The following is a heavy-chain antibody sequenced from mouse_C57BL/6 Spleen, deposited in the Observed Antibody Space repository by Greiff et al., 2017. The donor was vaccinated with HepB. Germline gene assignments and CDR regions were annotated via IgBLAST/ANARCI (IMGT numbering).Heavy chain of an antibody. CDR1: GYTFPSYW. Sequence: VQLQQSGAELAKPGASVKLSCKASGYTFPSYWLHWVKQRPGQGLEWIGYINPSSGYTKYNQKFKDKATLTADKSSSTAYMQLSRLTYEDSAVYYCAREGADHSNGGFAYWGQGTLVTVSA. V-gene: IGHV1-7*01. CDR3: AREGADHSNGGFAY. D-gene: IGHD2-5*01. CDR2: INPSSGYT. J-gene: IGHJ3*01.